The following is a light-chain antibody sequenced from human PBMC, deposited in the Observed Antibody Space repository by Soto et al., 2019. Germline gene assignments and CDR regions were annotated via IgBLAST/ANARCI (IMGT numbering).Light chain of an antibody. J-gene: IGLJ1*01. CDR1: SSDVATYNR. CDR3: CSYTNTGTFV. CDR2: EVI. V-gene: IGLV2-23*02. Sequence: VSGSPGQSITITCTGTSSDVATYNRVSWYQHHPGKAPKLLISEVIKRPSGVSNRFSGSKSGNTASLTISGLQAEDEAAYYCCSYTNTGTFVFGSGTKSPS.